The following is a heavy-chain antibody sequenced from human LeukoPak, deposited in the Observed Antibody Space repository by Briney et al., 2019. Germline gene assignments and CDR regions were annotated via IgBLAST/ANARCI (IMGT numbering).Heavy chain of an antibody. CDR3: AKDGGAVAIIPYFDS. CDR2: ISGSGGST. Sequence: PVGSLRLSCAASGFTFSSYAMSWVRQAPGKGLEWVSAISGSGGSTYYADSVKGRFTISRDNSKNTLYLQMISLRAEDTAVYYCAKDGGAVAIIPYFDSWGRGTLVTVSS. V-gene: IGHV3-23*01. J-gene: IGHJ4*02. CDR1: GFTFSSYA. D-gene: IGHD3-3*01.